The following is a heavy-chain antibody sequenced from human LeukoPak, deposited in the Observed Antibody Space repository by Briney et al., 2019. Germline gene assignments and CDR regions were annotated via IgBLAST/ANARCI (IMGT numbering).Heavy chain of an antibody. Sequence: GGSLRLSCAASGFTFSDCYMSWIRQAPGKGREWVSYISSTSSYTNYADSVMGRYTISRDNAQNSLYLQMNSLRAEDTAVYYCARVGSSGWFFDFWGQGTLVTVSS. CDR1: GFTFSDCY. D-gene: IGHD6-19*01. J-gene: IGHJ4*02. CDR3: ARVGSSGWFFDF. CDR2: ISSTSSYT. V-gene: IGHV3-11*06.